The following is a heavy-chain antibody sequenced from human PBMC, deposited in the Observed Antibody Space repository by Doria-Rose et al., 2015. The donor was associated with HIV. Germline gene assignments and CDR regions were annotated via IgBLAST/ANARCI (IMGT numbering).Heavy chain of an antibody. Sequence: QVQLVQSGPVLVKPTETLTLTCTVSGVSLSSPGMGVGWIRQPPGKALEWLANIFSDDERSYKTSLMSRLTISRGTSKSQVVLTMTDMDPVDTATYYCARIKSSRWYHKYYFDFWGQGTLVIVSA. CDR1: GVSLSSPGMG. CDR2: IFSDDER. D-gene: IGHD6-13*01. CDR3: ARIKSSRWYHKYYFDF. J-gene: IGHJ4*02. V-gene: IGHV2-26*01.